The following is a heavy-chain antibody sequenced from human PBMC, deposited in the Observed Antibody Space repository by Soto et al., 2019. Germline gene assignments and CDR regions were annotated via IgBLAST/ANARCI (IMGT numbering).Heavy chain of an antibody. Sequence: KPSETLSLTCAVYGGSFSGYYWSWIRQPPGKGLEWIGEINHSGSTNYNPSLKSRVTISVDTSKNQFSLKLSSVTAADTAVYYCARGAIAVAGTVYYYGMDVWGQGTTVTVSS. V-gene: IGHV4-34*01. CDR3: ARGAIAVAGTVYYYGMDV. CDR2: INHSGST. D-gene: IGHD6-19*01. J-gene: IGHJ6*02. CDR1: GGSFSGYY.